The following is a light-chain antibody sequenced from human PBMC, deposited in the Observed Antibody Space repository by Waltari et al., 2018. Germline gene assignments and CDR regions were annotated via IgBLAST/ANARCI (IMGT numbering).Light chain of an antibody. V-gene: IGLV1-47*01. Sequence: QSVLTQPPSASGTPGQRVTISCSGSSSNIGSNGVNWYQQVPGTTPKLLIYRNDQRPSGVSDRFSGSKSGTSASLAISGLRSEDEADYYCAAWDDKLGGRWEFGGGTKLTVL. CDR1: SSNIGSNG. CDR3: AAWDDKLGGRWE. CDR2: RND. J-gene: IGLJ2*01.